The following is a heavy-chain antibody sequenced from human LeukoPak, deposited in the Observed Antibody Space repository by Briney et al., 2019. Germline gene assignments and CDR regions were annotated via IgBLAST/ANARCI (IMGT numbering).Heavy chain of an antibody. Sequence: GGSLRLSCAASGFTFSTYGMHWVRQAPGKGLEWVAFIRYDGSNKYYADSVKGRFTISRDNSKNTLYLQMNSLRAEDTAVYYCAKAPTWTTVTTDDSAFDIWGQGTMVTVSS. CDR1: GFTFSTYG. V-gene: IGHV3-30*02. J-gene: IGHJ3*02. CDR2: IRYDGSNK. D-gene: IGHD4-17*01. CDR3: AKAPTWTTVTTDDSAFDI.